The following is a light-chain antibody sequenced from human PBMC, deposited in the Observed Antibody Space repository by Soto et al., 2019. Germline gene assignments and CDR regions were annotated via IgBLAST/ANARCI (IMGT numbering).Light chain of an antibody. Sequence: EIVLTQSPATLSLSPGERATLSCRASQSVSRYLAWYQQKPGQAPRLLIYDASKRATGIPARFSGSGSGTDFTLTISRLEAEDFAVYYCQQRSNWPLEVNCGQGKRRAIK. V-gene: IGKV3-11*01. CDR1: QSVSRY. CDR3: QQRSNWPLEVN. J-gene: IGKJ5*01. CDR2: DAS.